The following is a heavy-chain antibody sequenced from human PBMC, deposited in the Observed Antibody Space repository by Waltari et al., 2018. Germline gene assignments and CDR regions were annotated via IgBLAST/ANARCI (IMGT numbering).Heavy chain of an antibody. J-gene: IGHJ6*03. CDR3: ARDPPGRGYYHTYYMDV. V-gene: IGHV1-69*13. Sequence: QVQLVQSGAEVKKPGSSVKVSCKAFGGTFRSSAITWVRQAPGQGLEWMGRSIPMYGTTNYAQKFQGSVTITADKSTSTAYMALSGLRSEDTAVYYCARDPPGRGYYHTYYMDVWGKGTTVTISS. CDR1: GGTFRSSA. D-gene: IGHD2-8*02. CDR2: SIPMYGTT.